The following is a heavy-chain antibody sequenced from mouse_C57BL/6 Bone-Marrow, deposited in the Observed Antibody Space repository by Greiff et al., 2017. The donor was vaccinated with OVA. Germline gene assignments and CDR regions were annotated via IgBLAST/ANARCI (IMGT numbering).Heavy chain of an antibody. CDR2: IHPNSGST. CDR3: ASWDVGAMDY. D-gene: IGHD4-1*01. CDR1: GYTFTSYW. J-gene: IGHJ4*01. V-gene: IGHV1-64*01. Sequence: QVQLKQSGAELVKPGASVKLSCKASGYTFTSYWMHWVKQRPGQGLEWIGMIHPNSGSTNYNEKFKSKATLTVDKSSSTAYMQLSSLTSEDSAVYYCASWDVGAMDYWGQGTSVTVSS.